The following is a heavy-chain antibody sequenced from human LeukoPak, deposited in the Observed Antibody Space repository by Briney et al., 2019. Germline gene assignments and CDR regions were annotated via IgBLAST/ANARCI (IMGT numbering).Heavy chain of an antibody. Sequence: PGGSLRLSCAASGFTFSSYSMNWVRQAPGKGLEWVSAISGSGGSTYYADSVKGRFTISRDNSKNTLYLQMNSLRAEDTAVYYCAKDRPLRLPREIDYWGQGTLVTVS. CDR2: ISGSGGST. J-gene: IGHJ4*02. D-gene: IGHD3-3*01. CDR3: AKDRPLRLPREIDY. CDR1: GFTFSSYS. V-gene: IGHV3-23*01.